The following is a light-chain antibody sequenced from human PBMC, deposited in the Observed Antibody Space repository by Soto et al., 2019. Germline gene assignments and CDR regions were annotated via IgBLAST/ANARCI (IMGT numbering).Light chain of an antibody. CDR1: QSISSW. J-gene: IGKJ4*01. V-gene: IGKV1-5*03. CDR3: QQYYNTPLT. Sequence: DIQMTQSPSTLSASVGDRVTITCRASQSISSWLAWYQQKPGKAPKLLIYKASTLESGVPSNFSGSGSGTDFTLTISSLQAEDVAVYYCQQYYNTPLTFGGGTKVDI. CDR2: KAS.